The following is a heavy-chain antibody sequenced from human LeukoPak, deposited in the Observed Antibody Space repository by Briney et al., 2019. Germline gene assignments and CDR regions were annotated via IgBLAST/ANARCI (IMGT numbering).Heavy chain of an antibody. Sequence: GGSLRLSCAASGFTFSSYSMNWVRQAPGKGLEWVSYISSSSSTIFYADSVKGRCTISRDNAKNSLYLQMNSLRAEDTAVCYCARDGAVAGSYGYFYYYMDVWGKGTTVTISS. D-gene: IGHD6-13*01. CDR1: GFTFSSYS. CDR3: ARDGAVAGSYGYFYYYMDV. J-gene: IGHJ6*03. V-gene: IGHV3-48*01. CDR2: ISSSSSTI.